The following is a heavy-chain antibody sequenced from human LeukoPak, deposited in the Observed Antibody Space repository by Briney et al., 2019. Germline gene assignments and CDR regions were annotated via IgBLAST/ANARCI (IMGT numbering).Heavy chain of an antibody. CDR1: GFTFSSYG. Sequence: GGSLRLSCAASGFTFSSYGMPWVPKAPGKGLEWGAVIGYDGSNKYYADSVKGRFTISRDNSKNTLYLQMNSLRAEDTAVYYCAKDSLSSGYSYGFNRYFDYWGQGTLVTVSS. J-gene: IGHJ4*02. CDR3: AKDSLSSGYSYGFNRYFDY. CDR2: IGYDGSNK. D-gene: IGHD5-18*01. V-gene: IGHV3-33*06.